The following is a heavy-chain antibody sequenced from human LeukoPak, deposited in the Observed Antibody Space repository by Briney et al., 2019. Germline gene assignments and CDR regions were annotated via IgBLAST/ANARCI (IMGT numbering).Heavy chain of an antibody. CDR2: ISSSDGST. CDR3: AKDRPTYTTGLYFDF. D-gene: IGHD2/OR15-2a*01. Sequence: GGSLRLSCAASGFTFSSYAMIWVRQAPGKGLEWVSAISSSDGSTYYADSVKGRFSISRDNSKNTLYLQMNSLRAEDTAIYYCAKDRPTYTTGLYFDFWGQGTLVTVSS. V-gene: IGHV3-23*01. CDR1: GFTFSSYA. J-gene: IGHJ4*02.